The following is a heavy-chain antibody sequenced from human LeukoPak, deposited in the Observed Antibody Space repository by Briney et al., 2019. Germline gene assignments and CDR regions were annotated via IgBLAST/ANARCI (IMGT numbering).Heavy chain of an antibody. J-gene: IGHJ4*02. CDR1: GFTFSNAW. V-gene: IGHV3-15*01. Sequence: GGSLRPSCAASGFTFSNAWMSWVRQAPGKGLEWVGRIKSKTDGGTTEYAAPVKGRFTISRDDSKNTLYLQMNSLKTEDTGVYYCTSRRDYYDSSGFDYWGQGILVTVSS. D-gene: IGHD3-22*01. CDR2: IKSKTDGGTT. CDR3: TSRRDYYDSSGFDY.